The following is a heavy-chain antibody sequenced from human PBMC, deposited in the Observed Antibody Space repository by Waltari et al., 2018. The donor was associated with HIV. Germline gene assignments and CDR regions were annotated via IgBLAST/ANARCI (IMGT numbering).Heavy chain of an antibody. CDR3: ARVPYYYDSSGYTV. J-gene: IGHJ4*02. Sequence: QLQLQESGPGLVKPSETLSITCTVSGGSISSSSYYWGWIRLPPGKGLEWIGSIYYSGSTYYNPSLKSRVTISVDTSKNQFSLKLSSVTAADTAVYYCARVPYYYDSSGYTVWGQGTLVTVSS. D-gene: IGHD3-22*01. CDR1: GGSISSSSYY. CDR2: IYYSGST. V-gene: IGHV4-39*07.